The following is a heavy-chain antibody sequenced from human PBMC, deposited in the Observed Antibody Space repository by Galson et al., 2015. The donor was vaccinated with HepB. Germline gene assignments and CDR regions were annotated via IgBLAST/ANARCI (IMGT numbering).Heavy chain of an antibody. Sequence: SLRLSCAASGFTFSSYGMHWVRQATGKGLEWVSAIGTAGDTYYPGSVKGRFTISRENAKNSLYLQMNSLRAGDTAVYYCARGLDWAQNYDFWSGYSNDAFDIWGQGTMVTVSS. CDR2: IGTAGDT. J-gene: IGHJ3*02. CDR1: GFTFSSYG. D-gene: IGHD3-3*01. V-gene: IGHV3-13*01. CDR3: ARGLDWAQNYDFWSGYSNDAFDI.